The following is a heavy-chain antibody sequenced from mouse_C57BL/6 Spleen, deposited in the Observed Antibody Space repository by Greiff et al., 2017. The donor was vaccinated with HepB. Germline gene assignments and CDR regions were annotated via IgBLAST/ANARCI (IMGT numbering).Heavy chain of an antibody. D-gene: IGHD4-1*02. CDR1: GYAFSSSW. J-gene: IGHJ2*01. Sequence: VQLQESGPELVKPGASVKISCKASGYAFSSSWMNWVKQRPGKGLEWIGRIYPGDGDTNYNGKFKGKATLTADKSSSTAYMQLSSLTSEDSAVYFCAREGQLGQYYFDYWGQGTTLTVSS. V-gene: IGHV1-82*01. CDR3: AREGQLGQYYFDY. CDR2: IYPGDGDT.